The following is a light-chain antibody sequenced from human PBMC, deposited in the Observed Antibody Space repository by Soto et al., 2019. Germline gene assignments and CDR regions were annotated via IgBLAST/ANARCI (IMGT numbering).Light chain of an antibody. J-gene: IGKJ3*01. CDR3: QQSYTAPYT. Sequence: DIQMTQSPSSLSASVGDAVSLTCRASRSISNYLNWYQQKPGRAPKLLISGASSLQRGVPSRFSGSGFGTTFTLTITMLQPDDFAIYFCQQSYTAPYTCGPGTKVEIK. CDR1: RSISNY. V-gene: IGKV1-39*01. CDR2: GAS.